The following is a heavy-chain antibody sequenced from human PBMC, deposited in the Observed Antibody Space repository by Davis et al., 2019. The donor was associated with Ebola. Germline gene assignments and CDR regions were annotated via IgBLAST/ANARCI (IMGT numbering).Heavy chain of an antibody. J-gene: IGHJ4*02. V-gene: IGHV1-46*01. CDR1: GYTFSSYY. CDR3: ARGRLQYYDY. Sequence: ASVKVSCKASGYTFSSYYIHWVRQAPGQGLEWMGIINPSGGRTTFAPKFQGRVTMTRDTSTSTAYMELSSLRSEDTAVYYCARGRLQYYDYWGQGTLVTVSS. D-gene: IGHD4-11*01. CDR2: INPSGGRT.